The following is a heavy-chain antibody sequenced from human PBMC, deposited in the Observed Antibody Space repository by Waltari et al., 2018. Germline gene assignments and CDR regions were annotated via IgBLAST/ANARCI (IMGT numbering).Heavy chain of an antibody. CDR2: ISGSGHLA. V-gene: IGHV3-23*01. CDR1: GLHFRDYS. D-gene: IGHD1-26*01. CDR3: AKLWDLSGY. J-gene: IGHJ4*02. Sequence: VRLLESGGGLVQPGGSLRLSCDALGLHFRDYSISWVRRFPEKGLEWVSAISGSGHLAHYADSVKGRFTISRDNSKNTLYLQMNSLRAGDTAIYYCAKLWDLSGYWGQGALVTVSS.